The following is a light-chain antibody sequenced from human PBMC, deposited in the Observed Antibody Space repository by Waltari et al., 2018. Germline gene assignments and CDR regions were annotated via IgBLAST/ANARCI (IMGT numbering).Light chain of an antibody. Sequence: QSVLTQPPSASGTPGQRVTISCSGSSSNIGSNTVNWYQQLPGTAPNLLISANNDRPSGVPDRVSGSKAGTSASLAISGLQSEDEADYYCTTWDDSLNGVVFGGGTKLTV. CDR2: ANN. CDR3: TTWDDSLNGVV. J-gene: IGLJ3*02. CDR1: SSNIGSNT. V-gene: IGLV1-44*01.